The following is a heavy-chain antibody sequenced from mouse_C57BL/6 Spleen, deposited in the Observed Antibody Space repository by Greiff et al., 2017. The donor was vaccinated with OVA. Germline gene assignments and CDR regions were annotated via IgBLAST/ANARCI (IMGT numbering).Heavy chain of an antibody. J-gene: IGHJ3*01. CDR3: ATPSYYDDDVSFAY. D-gene: IGHD2-4*01. CDR2: IHPNSGST. V-gene: IGHV1-64*01. Sequence: VQLQQPGAELVKPGASVKLSCKASGYTFTSYWMHWVKQRPGQGLEWIGMIHPNSGSTNYNEKFKSKATLTVDKSSSTAYMQLSSLTSEDSAVYDCATPSYYDDDVSFAYWGQGTLVTVSA. CDR1: GYTFTSYW.